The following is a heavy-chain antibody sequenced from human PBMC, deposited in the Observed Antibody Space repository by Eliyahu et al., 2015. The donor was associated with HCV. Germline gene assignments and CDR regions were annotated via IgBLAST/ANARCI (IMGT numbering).Heavy chain of an antibody. J-gene: IGHJ5*02. D-gene: IGHD3-10*01. V-gene: IGHV3-21*01. Sequence: EVQLVESGGGLVKPGGSLRLSCAASGFTFSSYSMNWVRQAPGKGLXWVSSISSSSSYIYYADSVKGRFTISRDNAKNSLYLQMNSLRAEDTAVYYCARDRNYYGSGSYSWFDPWGQGTLVTVSS. CDR3: ARDRNYYGSGSYSWFDP. CDR1: GFTFSSYS. CDR2: ISSSSSYI.